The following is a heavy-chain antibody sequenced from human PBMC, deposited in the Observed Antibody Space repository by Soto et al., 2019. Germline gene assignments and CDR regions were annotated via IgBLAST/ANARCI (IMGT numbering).Heavy chain of an antibody. CDR2: IYYSGST. CDR3: ATIPATTILTDY. D-gene: IGHD2-2*02. CDR1: GGSITSSYY. J-gene: IGHJ4*02. Sequence: QLQLQESGPGLVKPSETLSLTCTVSGGSITSSYYWGWIRQPPGKGLEWIGSIYYSGSTYYNPSLRSRVTISVDTSKHQFSLTLSSVTAADTAVYYCATIPATTILTDYWGQGTLVTVSS. V-gene: IGHV4-39*01.